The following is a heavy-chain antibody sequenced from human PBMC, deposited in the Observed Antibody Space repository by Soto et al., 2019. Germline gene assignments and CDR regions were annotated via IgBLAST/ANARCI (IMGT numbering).Heavy chain of an antibody. CDR2: FDPEDGET. D-gene: IGHD3-22*01. CDR1: GYTLTELS. V-gene: IGHV1-24*01. CDR3: ATDGGPTYYYDSSGYSFDY. Sequence: ASVKVSCKVSGYTLTELSMHWVRQAPGKGLEWMGGFDPEDGETIYAQKFQGRVTMTEDTSTDTAYMELSSLRSEDTAVYYCATDGGPTYYYDSSGYSFDYWGHGTLVTVSS. J-gene: IGHJ4*01.